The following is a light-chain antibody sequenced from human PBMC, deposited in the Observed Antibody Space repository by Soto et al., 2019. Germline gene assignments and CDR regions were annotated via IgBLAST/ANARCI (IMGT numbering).Light chain of an antibody. Sequence: DIQMTQSPSSLSASVGDRVTITCRASQGISNYLAWYQQKPGQVPKLLIYDASTLQSGVPSRFSGSGSGTDFTLTISSLQPEDVASYYCQNYNRAPVTFGQGTKVEIK. V-gene: IGKV1-27*01. CDR3: QNYNRAPVT. J-gene: IGKJ1*01. CDR2: DAS. CDR1: QGISNY.